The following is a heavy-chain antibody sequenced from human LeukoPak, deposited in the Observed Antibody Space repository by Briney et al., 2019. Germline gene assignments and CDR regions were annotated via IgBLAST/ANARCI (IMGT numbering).Heavy chain of an antibody. CDR2: IYYSGST. J-gene: IGHJ5*02. CDR3: ARVRMVYAMGNWFDP. CDR1: GGSVSSGSYY. Sequence: PSETLSLTCTVSGGSVSSGSYYWSWIRQPPGKGLEWVGYIYYSGSTYYNPSLKSRVTISVDTSKNQFSLKLSSVTAADTAVYYCARVRMVYAMGNWFDPWGQGTLVTVSS. V-gene: IGHV4-61*01. D-gene: IGHD2-8*01.